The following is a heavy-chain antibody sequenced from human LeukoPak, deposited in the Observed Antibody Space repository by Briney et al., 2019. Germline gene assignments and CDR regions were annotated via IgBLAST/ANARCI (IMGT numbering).Heavy chain of an antibody. V-gene: IGHV4-38-2*02. J-gene: IGHJ3*01. Sequence: PSETLSLTCSVSGYSISSGYYWGWIRQPPGKGLEWIGSIYHSGSTSYNPSLKSRVTTSLDASKNQFSLKLKSVTAADTAVYYCTRGVGGLFGEFLDAFDFWGQGTMVTVSS. CDR2: IYHSGST. CDR3: TRGVGGLFGEFLDAFDF. CDR1: GYSISSGYY. D-gene: IGHD1-26*01.